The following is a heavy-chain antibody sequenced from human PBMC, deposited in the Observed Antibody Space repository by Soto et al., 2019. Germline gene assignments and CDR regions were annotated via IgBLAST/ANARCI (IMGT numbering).Heavy chain of an antibody. CDR3: ARWDSGWYSYYFDY. J-gene: IGHJ4*02. Sequence: GGSLRLSCAASGFTFSSYWMHWVRQAPGKGLVWVSRINSDGSSTSYADSVKGRSTISRDNAKNTLYLQMNSLRAEDTAVYYCARWDSGWYSYYFDYWGQGTLVTVSS. CDR2: INSDGSST. CDR1: GFTFSSYW. V-gene: IGHV3-74*01. D-gene: IGHD6-19*01.